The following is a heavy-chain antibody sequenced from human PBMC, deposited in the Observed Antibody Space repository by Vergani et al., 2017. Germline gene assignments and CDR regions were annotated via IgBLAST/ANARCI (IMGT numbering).Heavy chain of an antibody. D-gene: IGHD3-3*01. Sequence: QLQLQESGPGLVKPSETLSLTCTVSGGSISSSSYYWSWIRQPPGKGLEWIGYIYTSGSTNYNPSLKSRVTISVDTSKNQFSLKLSSVTAADTAVYYCARLERFWYYYGMDVWGQGTTVTVSS. V-gene: IGHV4-61*05. CDR3: ARLERFWYYYGMDV. J-gene: IGHJ6*02. CDR2: IYTSGST. CDR1: GGSISSSSYY.